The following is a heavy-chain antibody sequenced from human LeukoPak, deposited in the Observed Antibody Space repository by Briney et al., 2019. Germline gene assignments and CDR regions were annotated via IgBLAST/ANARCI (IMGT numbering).Heavy chain of an antibody. J-gene: IGHJ6*02. V-gene: IGHV3-23*01. CDR3: AKGRQQLVDYYYYYGMDV. CDR1: GFTFRSYA. D-gene: IGHD6-13*01. Sequence: GGSLRLSCAASGFTFRSYAMSWVRQAPGKGLEWVSAISGSGGSTYYADSVKGRFTISRDNSKNTLYLQMNSLRAEDTAVYYCAKGRQQLVDYYYYYGMDVWGQGTTVTVSS. CDR2: ISGSGGST.